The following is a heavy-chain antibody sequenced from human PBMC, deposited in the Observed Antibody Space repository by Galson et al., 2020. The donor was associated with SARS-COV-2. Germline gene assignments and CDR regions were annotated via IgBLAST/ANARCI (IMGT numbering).Heavy chain of an antibody. D-gene: IGHD4-17*01. J-gene: IGHJ6*02. CDR2: IYTSGST. V-gene: IGHV4-4*07. CDR3: ARGTTVVTLSTANYYYYYGMDV. Sequence: SETLSLTCTVSAGSISSYYWSWIRQPAGKGLEWIGRIYTSGSTNYNPSLKSRVTMSVDTSKNQFSLKLSSVTAADTAVYYCARGTTVVTLSTANYYYYYGMDVWGQGTTVTVSS. CDR1: AGSISSYY.